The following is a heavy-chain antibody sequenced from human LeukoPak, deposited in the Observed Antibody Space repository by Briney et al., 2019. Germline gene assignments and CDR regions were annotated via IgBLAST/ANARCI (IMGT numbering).Heavy chain of an antibody. V-gene: IGHV3-23*01. Sequence: GGSLRLSCAASEFSFGNYAMSWVRQAPGKGLQWVSAITSSGSGTYYADSVKGRFTISRDNSKNTLYLQMNSLRAEDTAVYYCAKKMDTGNFYFDYWGQGTLVTVSS. CDR2: ITSSGSGT. D-gene: IGHD3-10*01. CDR1: EFSFGNYA. CDR3: AKKMDTGNFYFDY. J-gene: IGHJ4*02.